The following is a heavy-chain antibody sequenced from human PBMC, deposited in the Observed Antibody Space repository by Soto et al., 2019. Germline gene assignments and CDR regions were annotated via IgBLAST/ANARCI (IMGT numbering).Heavy chain of an antibody. Sequence: GGSLRLSCTASGFTFGDYAMSWVRQAPGKGLEWVGFIRSKAYGGTTEYAASVKGRFTISRDDSKSIAYLQMNSLKTEDTAVYYCTRSLDEWLGSNYFDYWGQGTLVTVSS. V-gene: IGHV3-49*04. J-gene: IGHJ4*02. CDR1: GFTFGDYA. CDR2: IRSKAYGGTT. CDR3: TRSLDEWLGSNYFDY. D-gene: IGHD6-19*01.